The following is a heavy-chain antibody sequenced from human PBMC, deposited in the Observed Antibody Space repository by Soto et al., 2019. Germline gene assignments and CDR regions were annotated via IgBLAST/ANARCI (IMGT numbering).Heavy chain of an antibody. V-gene: IGHV3-33*01. Sequence: TGGFLKLSCALSGFTFSSYGMHWVRQAPGKGLEWVAVIWYDGSNKYSADSVKGRFTISRDNSKNTLYLQMNSLRAEDTAVYYCARDRLRYSSTWGAFDIWGQGTMVTVPS. J-gene: IGHJ3*02. CDR3: ARDRLRYSSTWGAFDI. CDR2: IWYDGSNK. D-gene: IGHD6-13*01. CDR1: GFTFSSYG.